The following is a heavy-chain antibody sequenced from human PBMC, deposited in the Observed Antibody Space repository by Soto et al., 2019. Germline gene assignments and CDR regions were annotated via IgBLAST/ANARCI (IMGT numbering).Heavy chain of an antibody. V-gene: IGHV5-10-1*01. CDR3: ASRIAVAGTESAYYYYYGMDV. Sequence: GESLKISCKGSGYSFTSYWISWVRQMPGKGLEWMGRIDPSDSYTNYSPSFQGHVTISADKSISTAYLQWSSLKASDTAMYYCASRIAVAGTESAYYYYYGMDVWGQGTTVTLSS. J-gene: IGHJ6*02. CDR1: GYSFTSYW. CDR2: IDPSDSYT. D-gene: IGHD6-19*01.